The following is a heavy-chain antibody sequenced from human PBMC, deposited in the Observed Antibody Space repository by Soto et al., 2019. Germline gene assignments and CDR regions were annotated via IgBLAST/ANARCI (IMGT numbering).Heavy chain of an antibody. CDR1: GYTFTSYG. D-gene: IGHD3-22*01. CDR3: ARDNYYDSSGYFSFDY. Sequence: ASVKVSCKASGYTFTSYGISWVRQAPGQGLEWMGWISAYNGNTNYAQKLQGRVTMTTDTSTSTAYMELRSLRSDDTAVYYCARDNYYDSSGYFSFDYWGQGILVTVSS. J-gene: IGHJ4*02. CDR2: ISAYNGNT. V-gene: IGHV1-18*04.